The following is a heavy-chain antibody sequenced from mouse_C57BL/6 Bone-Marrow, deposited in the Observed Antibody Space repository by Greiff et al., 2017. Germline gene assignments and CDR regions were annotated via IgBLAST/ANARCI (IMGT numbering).Heavy chain of an antibody. J-gene: IGHJ1*03. Sequence: QVTLKVCGPGILQPSQTLSLTCSFSGFSLSTFGMGVGWLRPPSGKGLDWLAHIWWGDDKYYNPALKSRLTISKDTSKNQVVLENANVDTADTATYYCARIGSKGFPYWYFDVWGTGTTVTVSS. V-gene: IGHV8-8*01. CDR3: ARIGSKGFPYWYFDV. D-gene: IGHD1-1*01. CDR2: IWWGDDK. CDR1: GFSLSTFGMG.